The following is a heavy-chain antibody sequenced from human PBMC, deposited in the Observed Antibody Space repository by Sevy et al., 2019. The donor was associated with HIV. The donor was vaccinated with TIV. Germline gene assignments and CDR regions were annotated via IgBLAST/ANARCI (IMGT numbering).Heavy chain of an antibody. Sequence: ASVKVSCKASGYTFTGYYMHWVRQAPGQGLECMGWINPNSGGTNYAQKFQGRVTMTRDTSISTAYMELSRLRSDDTAVYYCARDFSVDTASLDYWGQGTLVTVSS. J-gene: IGHJ4*02. D-gene: IGHD5-18*01. V-gene: IGHV1-2*02. CDR2: INPNSGGT. CDR3: ARDFSVDTASLDY. CDR1: GYTFTGYY.